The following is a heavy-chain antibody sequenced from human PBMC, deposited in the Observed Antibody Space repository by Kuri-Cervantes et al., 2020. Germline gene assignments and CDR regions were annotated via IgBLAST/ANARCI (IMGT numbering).Heavy chain of an antibody. J-gene: IGHJ3*02. CDR1: GGSISSYY. CDR2: IYYSGST. Sequence: ESLKISCTVSGGSISSYYWSWIRQPPGKGLEWIGYIYYSGSTNYNPSLKSRVTISVDTSKNQFSLKLSSVTAADTAVYYCARGRDYDYIWGSYRPRDAFDIWGQGTMVTVSS. CDR3: ARGRDYDYIWGSYRPRDAFDI. V-gene: IGHV4-59*12. D-gene: IGHD3-16*02.